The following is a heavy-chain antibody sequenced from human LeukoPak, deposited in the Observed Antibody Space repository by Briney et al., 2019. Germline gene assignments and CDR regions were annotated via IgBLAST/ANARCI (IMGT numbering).Heavy chain of an antibody. Sequence: GGSLRLSCAASGFTFSSYSMNWVRQAPGKGLEWVSYISSSSSTIYYADSVKGRFTISRDNAKNSLYLQMNSLRAEDTAVYYCAREGDIVVVPADGGFDYWGQGTLVTVSS. J-gene: IGHJ4*02. CDR1: GFTFSSYS. CDR2: ISSSSSTI. D-gene: IGHD2-2*01. V-gene: IGHV3-48*04. CDR3: AREGDIVVVPADGGFDY.